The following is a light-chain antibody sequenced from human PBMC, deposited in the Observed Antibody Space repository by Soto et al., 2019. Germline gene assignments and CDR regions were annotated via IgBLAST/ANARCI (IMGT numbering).Light chain of an antibody. V-gene: IGKV1-5*01. CDR2: DVS. J-gene: IGKJ2*01. Sequence: DIQMTQSPSTLSASVGDRVTITCRASQSISTRLAWYQQKPGKAPNLLIYDVSSLESGVPSRFSGGGSGTEFTLTISSLQPDDFATYYGQQYNSYPRTFGQGTKLEIK. CDR1: QSISTR. CDR3: QQYNSYPRT.